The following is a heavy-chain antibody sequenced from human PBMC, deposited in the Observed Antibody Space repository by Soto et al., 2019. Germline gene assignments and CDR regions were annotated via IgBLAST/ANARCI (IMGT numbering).Heavy chain of an antibody. J-gene: IGHJ4*02. CDR1: GGSFSGYY. V-gene: IGHV4-34*01. Sequence: SDTLSLTCAVYGGSFSGYYWSWIRQPPGKGLEWIGEINHSGSTNYNPSLKSRVTISVDTSKNQFSLKLSSVTAADTAVYYCAIKPTYYYGSGSYWGQGTLVTVSS. CDR3: AIKPTYYYGSGSY. CDR2: INHSGST. D-gene: IGHD3-10*01.